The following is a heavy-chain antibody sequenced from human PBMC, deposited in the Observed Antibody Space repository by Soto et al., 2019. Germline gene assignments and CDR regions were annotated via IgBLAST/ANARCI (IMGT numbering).Heavy chain of an antibody. V-gene: IGHV1-2*04. CDR1: GYTFTDYY. CDR3: ARGPSHGAFDI. Sequence: QVQLAQSGAEVKNPGASVKVSCKASGYTFTDYYIHWLRQAPAQGLEWMGWINPNSGDTKYAQKCQGWATMTRDTSISTTYMELSRLTSDDTDLYYCARGPSHGAFDIWGQGTIITVSS. J-gene: IGHJ3*02. CDR2: INPNSGDT.